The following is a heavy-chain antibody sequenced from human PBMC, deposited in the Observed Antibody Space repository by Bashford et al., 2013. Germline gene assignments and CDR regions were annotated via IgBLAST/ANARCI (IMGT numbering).Heavy chain of an antibody. D-gene: IGHD6-19*01. Sequence: VASVKVSCKVSGYILNNHWLHWVRQAPGQGLEWLGLVNLRDDGRNSAQKLRGRFTMTRDTSTNTVYMELNSLRSEDTAIYYCAKDSNAGWFSADSWGQGTLVTVSS. CDR1: GYILNNHW. V-gene: IGHV1-46*02. CDR2: VNLRDDGR. CDR3: AKDSNAGWFSADS. J-gene: IGHJ4*02.